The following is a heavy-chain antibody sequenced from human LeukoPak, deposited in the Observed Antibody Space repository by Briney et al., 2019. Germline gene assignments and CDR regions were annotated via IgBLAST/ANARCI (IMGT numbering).Heavy chain of an antibody. J-gene: IGHJ3*02. V-gene: IGHV4-4*07. CDR1: GGSISSYY. D-gene: IGHD3-3*01. Sequence: SETLSLICTVSGGSISSYYWIWIRQPAGKGPEWIGRIYTSGSTNYNPSLKSRVTISVDTSKNQFSLKLSSVTAADTAVYYCASSPIFGVVADAFDIWGQGTMVTVSS. CDR2: IYTSGST. CDR3: ASSPIFGVVADAFDI.